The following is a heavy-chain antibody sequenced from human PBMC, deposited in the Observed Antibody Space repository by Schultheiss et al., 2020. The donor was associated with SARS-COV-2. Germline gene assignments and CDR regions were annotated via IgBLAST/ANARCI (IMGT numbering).Heavy chain of an antibody. D-gene: IGHD6-13*01. CDR2: IYHIGST. CDR3: ASWEEAAAADYMDV. V-gene: IGHV4-4*02. CDR1: GGSISSSNW. Sequence: SETLSLTCAVSGGSISSSNWWSWVRQPPGKGLEWIGEIYHIGSTNYNPSLKSRVTISVDTSKNQFSLKLSSVTAADTAVYYCASWEEAAAADYMDVWGKGTTVTVSS. J-gene: IGHJ6*03.